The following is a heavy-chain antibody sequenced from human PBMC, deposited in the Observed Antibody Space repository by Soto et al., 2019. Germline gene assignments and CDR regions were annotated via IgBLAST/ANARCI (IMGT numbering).Heavy chain of an antibody. CDR1: GYSFTSYW. D-gene: IGHD6-19*01. V-gene: IGHV5-51*01. J-gene: IGHJ4*02. Sequence: PXESLKIAFKGAGYSFTSYWLAWVRQIPGKGLEWMGIIYLSDSDTRYSPSFQGRVTISADKSISTAYLQWSSLKASDTAMYYCARYSSGWPYYFDYWGQGTLVTVSS. CDR3: ARYSSGWPYYFDY. CDR2: IYLSDSDT.